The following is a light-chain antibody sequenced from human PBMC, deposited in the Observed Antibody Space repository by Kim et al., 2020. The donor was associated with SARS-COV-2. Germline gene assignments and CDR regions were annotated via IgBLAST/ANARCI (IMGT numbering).Light chain of an antibody. CDR3: QQYDNYPWT. Sequence: AVGGKVSITCRASQSVSGWLAWYQQKPGRAPKVLIYDAFTLESGVPSRCSGSGSGTEFTPTISRLQPADCATYYCQQYDNYPWTFGQGTKVDIK. CDR2: DAF. J-gene: IGKJ1*01. CDR1: QSVSGW. V-gene: IGKV1-5*01.